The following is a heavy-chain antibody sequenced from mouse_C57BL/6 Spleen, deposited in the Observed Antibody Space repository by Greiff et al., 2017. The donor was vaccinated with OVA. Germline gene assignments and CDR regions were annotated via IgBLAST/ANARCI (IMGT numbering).Heavy chain of an antibody. D-gene: IGHD1-1*01. CDR1: GFTFSDYG. V-gene: IGHV5-17*01. Sequence: EVKVVESGGGLVKPGGSLKLSCAASGFTFSDYGMHWVRQAPEKGLEWVAYISSGSSTIYYADTVKGRFTISRDNAKNTLFLQMTSLRSEDTAMYYCARTYYYGSRSFDYWGQGTTLTVSS. J-gene: IGHJ2*01. CDR3: ARTYYYGSRSFDY. CDR2: ISSGSSTI.